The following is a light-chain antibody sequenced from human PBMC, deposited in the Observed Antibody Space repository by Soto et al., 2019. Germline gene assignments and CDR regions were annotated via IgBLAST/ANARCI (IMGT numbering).Light chain of an antibody. CDR1: QSRLHITGETF. J-gene: IGKJ5*01. V-gene: IGKV2D-29*02. CDR3: MKSTQLPPT. Sequence: GITQTPLSLSVAPGQPASISCKSSQSRLHITGETFRFWYLQKPGQSPQLLPYEVSTRVSGVPDRFSGSGSGTDLTLELPRVETDAVAIYYCMKSTQLPPTFGQGTRLEIK. CDR2: EVS.